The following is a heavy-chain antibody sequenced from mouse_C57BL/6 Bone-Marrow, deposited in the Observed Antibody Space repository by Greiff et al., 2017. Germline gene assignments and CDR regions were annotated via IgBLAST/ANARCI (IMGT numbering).Heavy chain of an antibody. Sequence: VQLKESGAELVKPGASVKLSCTASGFNIKDYYMHWVKQRTEQGLEWLGRIDPEDGETKSAPKFPGKATITADTSANTAYLQLSSLTSEDTAVYYCASMVTRRRYYFDDWGQGTTLTVSS. CDR3: ASMVTRRRYYFDD. V-gene: IGHV14-2*01. D-gene: IGHD2-1*01. CDR1: GFNIKDYY. J-gene: IGHJ2*01. CDR2: IDPEDGET.